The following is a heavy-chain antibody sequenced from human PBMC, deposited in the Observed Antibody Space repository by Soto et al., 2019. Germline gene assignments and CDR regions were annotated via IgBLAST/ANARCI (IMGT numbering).Heavy chain of an antibody. J-gene: IGHJ5*02. CDR3: ARGSFDFWSGYYTRWFDP. V-gene: IGHV4-34*01. CDR2: INHSGST. D-gene: IGHD3-3*01. Sequence: QVQLQQWGAGLLKPSETLSLTCAVYGGSFSGYYWSWIRQPPGKGLEWMGEINHSGSTKYNPSLKSRVTISVYTSKNQFSLKLSSVTAADTAVYYCARGSFDFWSGYYTRWFDPWGQGTLVTVSS. CDR1: GGSFSGYY.